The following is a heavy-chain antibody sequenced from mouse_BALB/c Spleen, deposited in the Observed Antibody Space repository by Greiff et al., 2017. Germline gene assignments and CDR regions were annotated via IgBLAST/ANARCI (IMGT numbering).Heavy chain of an antibody. CDR2: ISNLAYSI. CDR1: GFTFSDYG. Sequence: EVMLVESGGGLVKPGGSLKLSCAASGFTFSDYGMAWVRQAPGKGPEWVAFISNLAYSIYYADTVTGRFTISRENAKNTLYLEMSSLRSEDTAMYYCARDEGGYFDYWGQGTTLTVSS. V-gene: IGHV5-15*02. CDR3: ARDEGGYFDY. J-gene: IGHJ2*01.